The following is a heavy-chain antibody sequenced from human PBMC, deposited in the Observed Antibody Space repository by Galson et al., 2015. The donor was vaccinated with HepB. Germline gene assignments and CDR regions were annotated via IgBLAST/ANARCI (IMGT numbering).Heavy chain of an antibody. CDR1: GYTFSNAW. V-gene: IGHV3-15*01. CDR2: IKPKTDGGTT. J-gene: IGHJ6*02. CDR3: TTEARPYYDCWSGQPEGYYGMDV. D-gene: IGHD3-3*01. Sequence: SLKLSCAASGYTFSNAWMRWVRQAPGKGLEWVGRIKPKTDGGTTDHAVQGKGRFTISRDYSKNTLYLQMNSMKTEDTAVYSCTTEARPYYDCWSGQPEGYYGMDVWGQGTTVTVSS.